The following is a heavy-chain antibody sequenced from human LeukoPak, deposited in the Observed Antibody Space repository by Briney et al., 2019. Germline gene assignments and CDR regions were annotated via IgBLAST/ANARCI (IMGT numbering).Heavy chain of an antibody. Sequence: PSETLSLTCTVSGGSISSSSYYWGWIRQSPGKGLEWIGSIYYSGSTYYNPSLKSRVTISVDTSKNQFSLKLSSVTAADTAVYYCARHSLPYYYGSGSYYGGEDYFDYWGQGTLVTVSS. CDR3: ARHSLPYYYGSGSYYGGEDYFDY. J-gene: IGHJ4*02. CDR1: GGSISSSSYY. CDR2: IYYSGST. V-gene: IGHV4-39*01. D-gene: IGHD3-10*01.